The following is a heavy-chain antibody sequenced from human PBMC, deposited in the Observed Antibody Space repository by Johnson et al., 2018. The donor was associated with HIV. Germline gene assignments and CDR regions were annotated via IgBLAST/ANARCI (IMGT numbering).Heavy chain of an antibody. J-gene: IGHJ3*01. CDR1: GFTVSDYY. D-gene: IGHD2-21*02. V-gene: IGHV3-66*01. Sequence: VQLVESGGGVVQPGGSLRLSCAASGFTVSDYYMSWIRQAPGKGLEWVSVIYSDGSTYYADSVKGRFSISRDNSKNTLYLHMNSLTADDTAVYYCTRGGGAYCGGDCLRTFDVWGQGTMVTASS. CDR2: IYSDGST. CDR3: TRGGGAYCGGDCLRTFDV.